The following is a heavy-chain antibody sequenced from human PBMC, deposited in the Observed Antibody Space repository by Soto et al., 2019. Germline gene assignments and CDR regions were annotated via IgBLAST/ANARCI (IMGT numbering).Heavy chain of an antibody. V-gene: IGHV3-11*01. CDR3: ARRSPFGYFDWSFDY. Sequence: GGSLRLSCAASGFTFSDYYMSWIRQAPGKGLEWVSYISSSGSTIYYADSVKGRFTISRDNAKNSLYLQMNSLRAEDTVVYYCARRSPFGYFDWSFDYWGQGTLVTVSS. CDR2: ISSSGSTI. CDR1: GFTFSDYY. D-gene: IGHD3-9*01. J-gene: IGHJ4*02.